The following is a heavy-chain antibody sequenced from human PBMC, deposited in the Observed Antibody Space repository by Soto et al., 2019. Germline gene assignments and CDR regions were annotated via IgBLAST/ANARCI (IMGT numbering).Heavy chain of an antibody. V-gene: IGHV3-74*01. D-gene: IGHD3-16*01. Sequence: EGQLVESGGGLVQPGGSLRLSCAASGFTFSSYWMHWVRQAPGKGLVWVSRINSDGSTTNYADYVKGRFTISRDNAKNTLYLQVNRLRADDTAVYFCARGVGSIAAYSLGYWGQGSLVTVSS. CDR2: INSDGSTT. CDR1: GFTFSSYW. J-gene: IGHJ4*02. CDR3: ARGVGSIAAYSLGY.